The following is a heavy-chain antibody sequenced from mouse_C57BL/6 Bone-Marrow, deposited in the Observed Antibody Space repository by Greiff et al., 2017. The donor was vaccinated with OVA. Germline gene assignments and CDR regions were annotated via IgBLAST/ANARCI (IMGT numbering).Heavy chain of an antibody. CDR3: ARGDFYYYGSSYVGGGYAMGY. CDR2: IYPYNGVS. V-gene: IGHV1-31*01. J-gene: IGHJ4*01. Sequence: EVQLPQSGPELVKPGASVKISCKASGYSFTGYYMHWVKQSHGNILDWIGYIYPYNGVSSYNQKFKGKATLTVDKSSSTAYMELRSLTSEDSAVYYCARGDFYYYGSSYVGGGYAMGYWGQGTSVTVSS. D-gene: IGHD1-1*01. CDR1: GYSFTGYY.